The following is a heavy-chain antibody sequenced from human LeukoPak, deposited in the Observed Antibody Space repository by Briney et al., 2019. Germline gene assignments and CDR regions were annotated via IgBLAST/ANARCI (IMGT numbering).Heavy chain of an antibody. Sequence: GASLRPSCAASGFTFSSYAMSWVRQAPGKGLEWVSAISGSGGSTYYADSVKGRFTISRDNSKNTLYLRMNSLRAEDTAVYYCAKSLRVLRFLEWLLYFDYWGQGTLVTVSS. CDR3: AKSLRVLRFLEWLLYFDY. J-gene: IGHJ4*02. D-gene: IGHD3-3*01. CDR1: GFTFSSYA. CDR2: ISGSGGST. V-gene: IGHV3-23*01.